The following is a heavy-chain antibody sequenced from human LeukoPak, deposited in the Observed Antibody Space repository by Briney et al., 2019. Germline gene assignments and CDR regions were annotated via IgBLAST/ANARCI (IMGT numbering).Heavy chain of an antibody. D-gene: IGHD3-10*01. Sequence: SETLSLTCTVSGGSISSGGYYWSWIRQPPGKGLEWIGYIYHSGSTYYNPSLKSRVTISVDTSKNQFSLKLSSVTAADTAVYYCARHTPLWFGEFDYWAQGTLVTVSS. CDR2: IYHSGST. J-gene: IGHJ4*02. CDR1: GGSISSGGYY. CDR3: ARHTPLWFGEFDY. V-gene: IGHV4-30-2*01.